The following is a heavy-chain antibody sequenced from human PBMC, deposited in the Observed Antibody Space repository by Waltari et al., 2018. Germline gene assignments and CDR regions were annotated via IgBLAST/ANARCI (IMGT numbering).Heavy chain of an antibody. CDR2: ISSSSSTI. CDR1: GFTFSSYS. Sequence: EVQLVESGGGLVQPGGSLRLSCAASGFTFSSYSMNWVRQAPGKGLEWVSYISSSSSTIYYADSVKGRFTISRDNAKNSLYLQMNSLRAEDTAVYYCAQWLGTVDYWGQGTLVTVSS. V-gene: IGHV3-48*01. J-gene: IGHJ4*02. D-gene: IGHD6-19*01. CDR3: AQWLGTVDY.